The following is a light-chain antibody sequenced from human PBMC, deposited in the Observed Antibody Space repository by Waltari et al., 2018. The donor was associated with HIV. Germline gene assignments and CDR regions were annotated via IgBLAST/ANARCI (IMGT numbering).Light chain of an antibody. V-gene: IGKV3-20*01. CDR1: QSVTSNY. J-gene: IGKJ1*01. Sequence: ESVLTQSPGTLSLSPGERAALSCRASQSVTSNYLAWYQQKPGRAPRLLISGASNRASGIPDRFSDSGAGTDFTLTISRLEPADFAVYYCQQYGTSQWTFGRGTKVEI. CDR2: GAS. CDR3: QQYGTSQWT.